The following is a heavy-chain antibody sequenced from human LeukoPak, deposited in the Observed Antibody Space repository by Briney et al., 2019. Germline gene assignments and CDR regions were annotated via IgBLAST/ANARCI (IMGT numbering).Heavy chain of an antibody. D-gene: IGHD6-19*01. Sequence: SVKVSCKASGGTFSSYAISWVRQAPGQGLEWMGGIIPIFGTANYAQKFQGRVTITTDESTSAAYMELSSLRSEDTAVYFCARWDDSAWAFGSWGPETLVTVSS. V-gene: IGHV1-69*05. CDR2: IIPIFGTA. CDR3: ARWDDSAWAFGS. J-gene: IGHJ4*02. CDR1: GGTFSSYA.